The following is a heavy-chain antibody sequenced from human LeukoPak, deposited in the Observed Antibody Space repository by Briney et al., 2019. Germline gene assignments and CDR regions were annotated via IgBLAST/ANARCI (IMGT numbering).Heavy chain of an antibody. Sequence: SVTVSCKASGGTFSSYAISWVRQAPGQGLEWMGGIIPIFGTANYAQKFQGRVTMTRDTSTSTVYMELSSLRSEDTAVYYCARERVPAAIGNWFDPWGQGTLVTVSS. V-gene: IGHV1-69*05. D-gene: IGHD2-2*02. J-gene: IGHJ5*02. CDR2: IIPIFGTA. CDR1: GGTFSSYA. CDR3: ARERVPAAIGNWFDP.